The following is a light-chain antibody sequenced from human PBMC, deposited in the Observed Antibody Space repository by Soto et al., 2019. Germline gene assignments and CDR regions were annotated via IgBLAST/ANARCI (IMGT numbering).Light chain of an antibody. CDR2: DVT. CDR1: GGFDF. J-gene: IGLJ3*02. V-gene: IGLV2-11*01. Sequence: QSALTQPRSVSGSPGQSVAISCTGIGGFDFVSRYQQYPGKAPKLMIYDVTNRPSGVPDRFSASKSGDTASLTISGLQAEDEADYYCCSYTGSYSVFGGGTKPTVL. CDR3: CSYTGSYSV.